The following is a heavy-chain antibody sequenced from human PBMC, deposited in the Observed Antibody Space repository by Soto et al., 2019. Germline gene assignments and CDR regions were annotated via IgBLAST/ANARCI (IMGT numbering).Heavy chain of an antibody. Sequence: QVHLQESGPGLVKPSETLSLTCTVSGLSITNNYWSWIRQPPGKGLEWIGYIYYTGSTNYNPPLKSRVTMSVDTSKNQFSLNLASLTAADTAIYYCARATWYSEFWGQGTLVTVSS. CDR3: ARATWYSEF. D-gene: IGHD5-12*01. V-gene: IGHV4-59*13. J-gene: IGHJ4*02. CDR2: IYYTGST. CDR1: GLSITNNY.